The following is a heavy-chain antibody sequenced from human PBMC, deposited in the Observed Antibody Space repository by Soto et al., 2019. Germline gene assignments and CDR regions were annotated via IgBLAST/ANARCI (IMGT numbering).Heavy chain of an antibody. CDR3: ARIQGWIQLWLLNAFDI. V-gene: IGHV5-51*01. D-gene: IGHD5-18*01. Sequence: PGESLKCSCKGSGYSFTSYWIGWVRQMPGKGLEWMGIIYPGDSDTRYSPSFQGQVTISADKSISTAYLQRSSLKASDTAMYYRARIQGWIQLWLLNAFDIYYQGTMVTGSS. CDR1: GYSFTSYW. J-gene: IGHJ3*02. CDR2: IYPGDSDT.